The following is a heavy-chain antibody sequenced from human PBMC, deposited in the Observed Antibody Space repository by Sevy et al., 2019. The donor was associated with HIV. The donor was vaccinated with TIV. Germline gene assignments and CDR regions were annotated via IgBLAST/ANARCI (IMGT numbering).Heavy chain of an antibody. CDR2: IKADGSDK. Sequence: QLGGSLRLSCAASGFTFSANWMNWVRQAPGKGLEWVANIKADGSDKHYVDSAEGRFTISRDNAQNLLFLQMNSLRVEDTAVYYCAHETFGRFESWGQGTLVTVSS. V-gene: IGHV3-7*01. CDR1: GFTFSANW. J-gene: IGHJ4*02. CDR3: AHETFGRFES. D-gene: IGHD3-16*01.